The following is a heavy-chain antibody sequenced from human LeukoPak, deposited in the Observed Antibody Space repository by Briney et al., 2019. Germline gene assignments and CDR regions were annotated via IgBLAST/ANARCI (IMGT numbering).Heavy chain of an antibody. CDR1: GFTFSSYS. CDR2: ISSSSSYV. V-gene: IGHV3-21*04. D-gene: IGHD3-22*01. J-gene: IGHJ6*03. CDR3: ARALYYDSSGYPYYYYYMDV. Sequence: PGGSLRLSCAASGFTFSSYSMNWVRQAPGKGLEWVSSISSSSSYVYYADSVKGRFIISRDNSKNALYLQMNSLRAEDTAVYYCARALYYDSSGYPYYYYYMDVWGKGTTVTVSS.